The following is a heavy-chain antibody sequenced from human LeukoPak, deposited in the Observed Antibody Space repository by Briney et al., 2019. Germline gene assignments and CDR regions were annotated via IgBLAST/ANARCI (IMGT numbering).Heavy chain of an antibody. CDR3: AKASVAWGTSAFDC. J-gene: IGHJ4*02. CDR1: GFTFSSYS. D-gene: IGHD2-8*02. Sequence: QSGGSLRLSCAASGFTFSSYSMSWVRQAPGKGLEWVSAITGGADATAYATSVKGRFTVSRDGSKDTLYLQMNSLRADDTAVYFCAKASVAWGTSAFDCWGQGALVTVSS. CDR2: ITGGADAT. V-gene: IGHV3-23*01.